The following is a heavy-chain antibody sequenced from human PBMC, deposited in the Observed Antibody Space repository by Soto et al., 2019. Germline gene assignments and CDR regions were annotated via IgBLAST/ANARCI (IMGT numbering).Heavy chain of an antibody. Sequence: QITLNESGPTVVSPTETLTLTCRFSGFSLTTSGVGVGWIRQSPGKAPEWLALIYWDDDKRYSASLKSRLTITKSTSQNQVVLTVSDLDPTDTATYYCAHRVLRTVFGLVTTTATYFDFWGQGTPVAVSS. V-gene: IGHV2-5*02. J-gene: IGHJ4*02. CDR2: IYWDDDK. CDR1: GFSLTTSGVG. D-gene: IGHD3-3*01. CDR3: AHRVLRTVFGLVTTTATYFDF.